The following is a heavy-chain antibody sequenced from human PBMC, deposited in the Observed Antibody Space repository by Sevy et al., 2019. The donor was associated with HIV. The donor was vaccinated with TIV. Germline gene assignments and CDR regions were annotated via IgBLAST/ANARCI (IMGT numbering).Heavy chain of an antibody. J-gene: IGHJ4*02. CDR1: GYTFTSHY. Sequence: ASVKVSCKTSGYTFTSHYMHWARQAPGRGLEWMGFINPSGGSTNYAQKFQGRVTMTRDTSTSTVYMELSSLRSEDTAVYYCARIQMVGATTADDYWGQGTLVTVSS. CDR2: INPSGGST. D-gene: IGHD1-26*01. V-gene: IGHV1-46*01. CDR3: ARIQMVGATTADDY.